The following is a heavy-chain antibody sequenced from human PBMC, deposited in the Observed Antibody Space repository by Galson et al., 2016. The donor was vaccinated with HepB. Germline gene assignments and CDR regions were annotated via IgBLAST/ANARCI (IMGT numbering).Heavy chain of an antibody. CDR3: ARGYDFGDLFPADY. Sequence: ETLSLTCAVSSGSFGGYFWTWFRRSPGKGLEWIGDINHAKKTHYHPSLASRVALSVDTSKEQISLKLTSVTAADTGLYFCARGYDFGDLFPADYWGQGTLVSVSS. CDR2: INHAKKT. CDR1: SGSFGGYF. D-gene: IGHD4-17*01. J-gene: IGHJ4*02. V-gene: IGHV4-34*01.